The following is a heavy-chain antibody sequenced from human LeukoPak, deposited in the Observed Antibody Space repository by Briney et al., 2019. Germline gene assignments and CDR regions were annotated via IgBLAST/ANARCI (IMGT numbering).Heavy chain of an antibody. J-gene: IGHJ4*02. CDR1: GFTLSGYW. Sequence: PGGSLRLSCAASGFTLSGYWMSWVRHAPGKGLEWVATIKQDASEKTYVDSVEGRFTSSRDNAKSSLFLQMESLRAEDTAVYYCARFGMDAAIDYWGQGTLVTVSS. CDR2: IKQDASEK. CDR3: ARFGMDAAIDY. V-gene: IGHV3-7*01. D-gene: IGHD2-15*01.